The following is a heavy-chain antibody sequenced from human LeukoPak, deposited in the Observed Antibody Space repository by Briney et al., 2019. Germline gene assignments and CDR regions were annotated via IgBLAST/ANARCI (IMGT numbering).Heavy chain of an antibody. V-gene: IGHV4-39*01. D-gene: IGHD7-27*01. CDR3: ASQPTGDYYYYGMDV. CDR1: GGSIGSSSYY. CDR2: IYYSGST. Sequence: SETLSLTCTVSGGSIGSSSYYWGWIRQPPGKGLEWIGSIYYSGSTYYNPSLKSRVTISVDTSKNQFSLKLSSVTAADTAVYYCASQPTGDYYYYGMDVWGQGTTVTVSS. J-gene: IGHJ6*02.